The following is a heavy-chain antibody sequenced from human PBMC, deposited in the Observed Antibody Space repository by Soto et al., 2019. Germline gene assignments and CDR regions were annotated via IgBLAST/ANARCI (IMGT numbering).Heavy chain of an antibody. V-gene: IGHV3-7*01. D-gene: IGHD6-25*01. J-gene: IGHJ6*02. CDR2: IKQDGSEK. Sequence: VANIKQDGSEKYYVDSVKGRFTISRDNAKNSLYLQMNSLRAEDTAVYYCARDCRSSGWTSYYYYDGRYGCGRGTT. CDR3: ARDCRSSGWTSYYYYDGRYG.